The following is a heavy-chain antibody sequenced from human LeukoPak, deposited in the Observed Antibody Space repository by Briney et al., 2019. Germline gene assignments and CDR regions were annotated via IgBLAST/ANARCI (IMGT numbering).Heavy chain of an antibody. J-gene: IGHJ4*02. CDR3: ARTYSGYDYGLPNFDY. CDR1: GGSFSGYY. Sequence: SETLSLNCAVYGGSFSGYYWSWIRQPPGKGLEWIGEINHSGSTNYNPSLKSRVTISVDTSKNQFSLKLSSVTAADTAVYYCARTYSGYDYGLPNFDYWGQGTLVTVSS. CDR2: INHSGST. V-gene: IGHV4-34*01. D-gene: IGHD5-12*01.